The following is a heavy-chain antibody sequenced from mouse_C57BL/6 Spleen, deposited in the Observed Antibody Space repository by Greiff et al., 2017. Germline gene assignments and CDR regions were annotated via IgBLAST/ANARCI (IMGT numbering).Heavy chain of an antibody. CDR3: AREAVYYGSFFDY. J-gene: IGHJ2*01. D-gene: IGHD1-1*01. V-gene: IGHV1-64*01. CDR1: GYTFTSYW. Sequence: VQLQQPGAELVKPGASVKLSCKASGYTFTSYWMHWVKQRPGQGLEWIGMIHPNSGSTNYNEKFKSKATLTVDKSSSTAYMQLSSLTSEDSAVYYCAREAVYYGSFFDYWGQGTTLTVSS. CDR2: IHPNSGST.